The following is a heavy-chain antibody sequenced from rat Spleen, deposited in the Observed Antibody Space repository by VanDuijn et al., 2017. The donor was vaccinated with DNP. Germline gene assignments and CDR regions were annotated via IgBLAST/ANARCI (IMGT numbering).Heavy chain of an antibody. V-gene: IGHV5-7*01. J-gene: IGHJ3*01. CDR2: ISYDGSDT. Sequence: EVQLVESGGGLVQPGRSLKLSCAVSGITFSDHNMAWVRQAPKKSLEWVAIISYDGSDTYYPDSVKGRFTISRDNAKNTQYLQINSLRSEDTATYYCASKVFPYYSGSNWFAYWGQGTLVTVSS. CDR3: ASKVFPYYSGSNWFAY. D-gene: IGHD1-1*01. CDR1: GITFSDHN.